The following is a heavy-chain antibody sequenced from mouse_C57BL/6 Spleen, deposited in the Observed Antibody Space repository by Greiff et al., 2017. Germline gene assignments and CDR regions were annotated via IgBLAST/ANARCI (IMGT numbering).Heavy chain of an antibody. CDR3: ARQGGYYGNYDAMDY. Sequence: EVHLVESGGDLVKPGGSLKLSCAASGFTFSSYGMSWVRQTPDKRLEWVATISSGGSYTYYPDSVKGRFTISRDNAKNTLYLQMSSLKSEDTAMYYCARQGGYYGNYDAMDYWGQGTSVTVSS. V-gene: IGHV5-6*01. CDR2: ISSGGSYT. J-gene: IGHJ4*01. D-gene: IGHD2-1*01. CDR1: GFTFSSYG.